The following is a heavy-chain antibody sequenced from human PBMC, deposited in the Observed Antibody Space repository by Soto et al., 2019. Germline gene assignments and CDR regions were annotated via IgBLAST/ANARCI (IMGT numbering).Heavy chain of an antibody. D-gene: IGHD6-19*01. CDR3: VKVIYDSGWYGFYFDY. CDR2: ISREGDNS. CDR1: GFIFRSHA. V-gene: IGHV3-64D*06. Sequence: GGSLRLSCSASGFIFRSHAMHWVRQAPGQGLEYLSAISREGDNSYYANSVKGRFTISRDNSKNTLYLQMTILRTEDTGVYYCVKVIYDSGWYGFYFDYWGQGALVTVSS. J-gene: IGHJ4*02.